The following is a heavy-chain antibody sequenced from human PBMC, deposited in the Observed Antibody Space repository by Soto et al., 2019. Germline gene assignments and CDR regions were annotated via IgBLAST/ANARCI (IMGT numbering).Heavy chain of an antibody. J-gene: IGHJ4*02. CDR3: ARVWARDGPSGY. Sequence: VQLVESGGGVVQPGRSLRLSCAASGFTFSSYAMHWVRQAPGKGLEWVAVISYDGSNKYYADSVKGRFTISRDNSKNRLYLQMISLRAEDTAVYYCARVWARDGPSGYWGQGTLVTVSS. CDR2: ISYDGSNK. CDR1: GFTFSSYA. D-gene: IGHD1-26*01. V-gene: IGHV3-30-3*01.